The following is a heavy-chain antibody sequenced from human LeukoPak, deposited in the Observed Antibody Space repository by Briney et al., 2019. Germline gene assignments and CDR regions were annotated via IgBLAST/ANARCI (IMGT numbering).Heavy chain of an antibody. CDR2: ISYDGSNK. CDR3: ARDLYSSGWWTTDANIFDY. V-gene: IGHV3-30*04. D-gene: IGHD6-19*01. Sequence: QPGRSLRLSCAASGFTFSSYAMHWVRQAPGKGLEWVAVISYDGSNKYYADSVKGRFTISRDNSKNTLYLQMNSLRAEDTAVYYCARDLYSSGWWTTDANIFDYWGQGTLVTVSS. CDR1: GFTFSSYA. J-gene: IGHJ4*02.